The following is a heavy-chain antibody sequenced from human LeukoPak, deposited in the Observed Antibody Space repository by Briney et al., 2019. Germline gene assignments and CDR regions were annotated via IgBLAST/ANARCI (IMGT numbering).Heavy chain of an antibody. J-gene: IGHJ5*02. D-gene: IGHD1-26*01. V-gene: IGHV5-51*01. CDR1: GYSFTDHW. Sequence: GESLKISCKGSGYSFTDHWIGCVRQMPGKGLEWMGVIYPGDSDARYSPSFQGQVNISADKSISTAYLQWSSLKASDTAMYYCARTYGGTSYSCFDPWGQGTLVTVSS. CDR2: IYPGDSDA. CDR3: ARTYGGTSYSCFDP.